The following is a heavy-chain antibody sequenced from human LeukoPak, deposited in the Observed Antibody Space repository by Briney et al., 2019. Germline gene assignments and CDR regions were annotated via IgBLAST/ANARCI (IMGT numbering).Heavy chain of an antibody. D-gene: IGHD2-2*01. CDR1: GGSISSGGYY. J-gene: IGHJ4*02. Sequence: SETLSLTCTVSGGSISSGGYYWSWIRQHPGKGLEWIGYIYYSGSTYYNPSLKSRVTISVDTSKNQFSLKLSSVTAADTAVYYCARDGQVSSSTRGFDYWGQGTLVTVSS. CDR3: ARDGQVSSSTRGFDY. CDR2: IYYSGST. V-gene: IGHV4-31*03.